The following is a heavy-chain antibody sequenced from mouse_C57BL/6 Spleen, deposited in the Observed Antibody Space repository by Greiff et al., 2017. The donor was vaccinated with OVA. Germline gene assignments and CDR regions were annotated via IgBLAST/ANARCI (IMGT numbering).Heavy chain of an antibody. V-gene: IGHV1-19*01. CDR2: INPYNGGT. J-gene: IGHJ3*01. CDR3: ARGLDSSGPFAY. D-gene: IGHD3-2*02. CDR1: GYTFTDYY. Sequence: VQLQQSGPVLVKPGASVKMSCKASGYTFTDYYMNWVKQSHGKSLEWIGVINPYNGGTSYNQKFKGKATLTVDKSSSTAYMELNSLTSEDSAVYYCARGLDSSGPFAYWGQGTLVTVSA.